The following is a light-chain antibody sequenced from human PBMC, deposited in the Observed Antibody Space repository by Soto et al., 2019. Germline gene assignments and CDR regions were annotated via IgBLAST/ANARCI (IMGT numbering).Light chain of an antibody. V-gene: IGLV2-18*02. CDR1: TSDVGSYNR. J-gene: IGLJ2*01. CDR2: EVN. Sequence: QSALTQPPSVSGSPGQSVTISCTGTTSDVGSYNRVSWYQQPPGTAPKLMIYEVNNRPSGVSDRFSGSKSGNTASLTISRLQAEDEADYFCSSYTTSSTLVFGGGTKLTVL. CDR3: SSYTTSSTLV.